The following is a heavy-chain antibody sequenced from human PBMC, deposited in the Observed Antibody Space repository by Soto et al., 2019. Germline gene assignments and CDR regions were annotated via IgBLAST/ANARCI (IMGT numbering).Heavy chain of an antibody. CDR3: ARAYSSNAFDI. J-gene: IGHJ3*02. D-gene: IGHD6-13*01. V-gene: IGHV4-31*03. CDR1: GGSISSGGYY. Sequence: PSETLSLTCTVSGGSISSGGYYWSWIRQHPGKGLEWIGYIYYSGSTYYNPSLKSRVTISVDTSKNQLSLKLSSVTAADTAVYYCARAYSSNAFDIWGQGTMVTVSS. CDR2: IYYSGST.